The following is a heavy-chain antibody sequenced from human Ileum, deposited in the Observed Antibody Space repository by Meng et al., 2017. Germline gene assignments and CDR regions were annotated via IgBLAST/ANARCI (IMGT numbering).Heavy chain of an antibody. CDR1: GFTFSRDA. CDR2: ISVGGSST. V-gene: IGHV3-23*01. CDR3: AKGGLWFGEPGI. J-gene: IGHJ3*02. D-gene: IGHD3-10*01. Sequence: EVQLLESGGGLVQPGWSLRLSCAASGFTFSRDAMTWVRQAPGKGLEWVSTISVGGSSTYYADSLKGRFTISRDNSKNTLFLQMNSLRADDTAVYYCAKGGLWFGEPGIWGQGTMVTVSS.